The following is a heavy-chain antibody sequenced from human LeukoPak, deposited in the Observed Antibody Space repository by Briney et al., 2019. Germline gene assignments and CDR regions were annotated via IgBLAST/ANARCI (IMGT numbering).Heavy chain of an antibody. Sequence: GGSLRLSCAASGFNFHSHEMNWVRQAPGKGLEWVSYISSSGTTYYADSVKGRFTISRDNAKNSLFLQMNSLRAEDTAVYYCGRGGYCSSTICYAMNAFDIWGHGTMVTVSS. CDR1: GFNFHSHE. V-gene: IGHV3-48*03. CDR3: GRGGYCSSTICYAMNAFDI. J-gene: IGHJ3*02. D-gene: IGHD2-2*03. CDR2: ISSSGTT.